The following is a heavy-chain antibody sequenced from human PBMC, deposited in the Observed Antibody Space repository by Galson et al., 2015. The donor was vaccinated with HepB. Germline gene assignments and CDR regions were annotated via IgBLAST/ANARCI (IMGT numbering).Heavy chain of an antibody. CDR3: ASGRRDGYRYFDY. V-gene: IGHV4-39*01. D-gene: IGHD5-24*01. CDR1: GGSISSSNYY. J-gene: IGHJ4*02. CDR2: NFYSGST. Sequence: ETLSLTCTVSGGSISSSNYYWGWIRQPPGKGLEWIGSNFYSGSTYYNPSLKGRVTISVETSKNQLSLKVNPVTAADTASYYCASGRRDGYRYFDYWGQGTLVTVSS.